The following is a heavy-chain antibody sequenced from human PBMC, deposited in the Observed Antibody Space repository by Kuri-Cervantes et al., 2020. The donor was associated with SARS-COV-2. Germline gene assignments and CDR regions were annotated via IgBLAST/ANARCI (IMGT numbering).Heavy chain of an antibody. D-gene: IGHD3-22*01. J-gene: IGHJ6*03. CDR1: GFTFSSYA. Sequence: GESLKISCAASGFTFSSYAMHWVRQAPGKGLEWVAVISYDGSNKYYADSVKGRFTISRDNSKNTLYLQMNSLKTEDTAVYYCTTDPYYYDSSGYYYGYYYYYYMDVWGKGTTVTVSS. V-gene: IGHV3-30*04. CDR3: TTDPYYYDSSGYYYGYYYYYYMDV. CDR2: ISYDGSNK.